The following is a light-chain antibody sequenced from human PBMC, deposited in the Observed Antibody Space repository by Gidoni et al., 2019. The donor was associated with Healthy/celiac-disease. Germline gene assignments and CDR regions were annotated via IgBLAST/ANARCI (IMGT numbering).Light chain of an antibody. CDR3: QQYDNLPLT. CDR1: QDISNY. J-gene: IGKJ4*01. Sequence: DIKMTQSPSSLSASVGDRVTITCQASQDISNYLNWYQQKPGKAPKLLIYDASNLETGVQSRFSGSGSGTDFTFTISSLQPEDIATYYCQQYDNLPLTFGGGTKVEIK. V-gene: IGKV1-33*01. CDR2: DAS.